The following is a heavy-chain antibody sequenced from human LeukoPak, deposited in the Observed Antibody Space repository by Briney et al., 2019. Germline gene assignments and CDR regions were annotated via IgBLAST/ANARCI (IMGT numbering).Heavy chain of an antibody. CDR1: GFTFSSYS. CDR3: ARDRGGFLFDY. Sequence: GGSLRLSCAASGFTFSSYSMNWVRQAPGKGLEWVSSISSSSSYIYYADSVKGRFTISRDNAKNSLYLQMNSLRAEDTAVYYCARDRGGFLFDYWGQGTLVTVSS. D-gene: IGHD1-26*01. J-gene: IGHJ4*02. V-gene: IGHV3-21*01. CDR2: ISSSSSYI.